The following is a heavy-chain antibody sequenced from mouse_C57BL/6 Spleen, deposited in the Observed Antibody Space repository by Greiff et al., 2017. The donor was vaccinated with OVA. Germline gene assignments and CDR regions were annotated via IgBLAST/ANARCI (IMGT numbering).Heavy chain of an antibody. V-gene: IGHV1-55*01. Sequence: QVQLQQPGAELVKPGASVKLSCKASGYTFTSYWMTWVKQRPGQGLEWIGDIYPGSGCTNYNEKFKGKATLTVDTSSSTAYMQHSSLTSEGSAVDYGARWDEYERDYAMDDWGQGPSVTVAS. CDR3: ARWDEYERDYAMDD. J-gene: IGHJ4*01. CDR1: GYTFTSYW. CDR2: IYPGSGCT. D-gene: IGHD2-4*01.